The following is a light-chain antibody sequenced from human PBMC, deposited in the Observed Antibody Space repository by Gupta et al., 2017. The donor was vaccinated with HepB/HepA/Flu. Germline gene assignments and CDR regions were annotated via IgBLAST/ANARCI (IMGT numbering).Light chain of an antibody. Sequence: DIVMTQSPLSLPVTPGEPASISCRSSQSLVRSNGYNYLEWYLQRPGQSPQLLIYLGSNRASGVPDRFNGSGSGADFTLKISRVEADDVGVYYCRQALESPRTFGQGTKMEIK. CDR1: QSLVRSNGYNY. CDR2: LGS. CDR3: RQALESPRT. J-gene: IGKJ2*02. V-gene: IGKV2-28*01.